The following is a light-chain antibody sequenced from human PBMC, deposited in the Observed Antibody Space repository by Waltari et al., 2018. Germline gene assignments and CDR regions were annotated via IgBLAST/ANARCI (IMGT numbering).Light chain of an antibody. Sequence: EIVMTQSPATLSVSPGERATLSCRASQSVSSNLAGYQQKPGQAPRLLIYGASTRATGFPARFSGSGSGTEFTLTISSLQSEDFAVYYCQQYHNWWTFGQGTKVEIK. CDR3: QQYHNWWT. J-gene: IGKJ1*01. V-gene: IGKV3-15*01. CDR2: GAS. CDR1: QSVSSN.